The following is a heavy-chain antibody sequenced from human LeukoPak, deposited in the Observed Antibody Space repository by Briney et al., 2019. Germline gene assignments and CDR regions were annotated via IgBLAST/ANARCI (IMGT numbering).Heavy chain of an antibody. CDR1: GYTFTTYD. D-gene: IGHD5-24*01. J-gene: IGHJ4*02. CDR3: AKATWGWLQPLPFDY. Sequence: GASVKVSCKASGYTFTTYDINWVRQATGQGLEWMGWMNPNSGNTGYAQTFQGRVTMTRNTSISTAYMEVSSLRSEDTAVYYCAKATWGWLQPLPFDYWGQGTLVTVSS. V-gene: IGHV1-8*01. CDR2: MNPNSGNT.